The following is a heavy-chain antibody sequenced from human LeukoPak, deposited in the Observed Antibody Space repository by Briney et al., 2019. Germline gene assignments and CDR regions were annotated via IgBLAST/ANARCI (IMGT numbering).Heavy chain of an antibody. CDR1: GGSFSGYY. J-gene: IGHJ4*02. Sequence: SETLSLTCAVYGGSFSGYYWSWIRQPPGKGLEWIGEINHSGSTNYNPSLKSRVTISVDTSKNQFSLKLSSVTAADTAVYYCARDSGSGWYFPYYFDYWGQGTLVTVSS. V-gene: IGHV4-34*01. D-gene: IGHD6-19*01. CDR3: ARDSGSGWYFPYYFDY. CDR2: INHSGST.